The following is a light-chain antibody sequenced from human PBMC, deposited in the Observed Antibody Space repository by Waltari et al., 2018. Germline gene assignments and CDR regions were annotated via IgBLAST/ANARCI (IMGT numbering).Light chain of an antibody. J-gene: IGKJ2*01. CDR2: MGS. V-gene: IGKV2-28*01. CDR3: MQPLQTPYT. Sequence: DIVLTQSPLSLPVTPGEPASISSRSSQSLLHTNGYHYIDWYLQKPGQSPQLLIYMGSSRASGVPDRFSASGSGTDITLKISRVEADDVGVFYCMQPLQTPYTFGQGTKLEIK. CDR1: QSLLHTNGYHY.